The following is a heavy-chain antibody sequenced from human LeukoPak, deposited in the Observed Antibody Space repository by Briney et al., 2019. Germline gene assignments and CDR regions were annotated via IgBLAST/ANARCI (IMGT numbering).Heavy chain of an antibody. V-gene: IGHV3-48*01. CDR1: GFTFRSYS. Sequence: GGSLRLSCAASGFTFRSYSMNSVRQAPGKGLEWVSYISSCSSTIYYADSVKGRFTISRDDAKNSLYLQINSLRAEDTAVYYCAHCGGDCYPEYFQHWGQGTLVTVSS. CDR2: ISSCSSTI. CDR3: AHCGGDCYPEYFQH. D-gene: IGHD2-21*02. J-gene: IGHJ1*01.